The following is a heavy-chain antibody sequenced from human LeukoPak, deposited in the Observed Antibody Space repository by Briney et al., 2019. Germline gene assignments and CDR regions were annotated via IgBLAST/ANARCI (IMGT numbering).Heavy chain of an antibody. J-gene: IGHJ4*02. D-gene: IGHD5-24*01. CDR1: GFTFSDYY. CDR3: ARDSPPPDGYNLPDY. CDR2: ISSSSSYI. V-gene: IGHV3-11*06. Sequence: GGSLRLSCAASGFTFSDYYMSWIRQAPGKGLEWVSSISSSSSYIYYADSVKGRFTISRDNAKNSLYLQMNSLRAEDTAVYYCARDSPPPDGYNLPDYWGQGTLVTVSS.